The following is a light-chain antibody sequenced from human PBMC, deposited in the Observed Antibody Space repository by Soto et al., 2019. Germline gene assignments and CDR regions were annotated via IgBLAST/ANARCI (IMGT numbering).Light chain of an antibody. J-gene: IGKJ1*01. Sequence: DIQMTKSPASLYASVGDRVTITCRASENINFYLHWYQQQPGKAPKLLIYAASPLQSGVPSRFSGSGSGTDFTLTLNRLQPEDFATYYCQQGYSAPWTVGQGTKVEIK. CDR1: ENINFY. V-gene: IGKV1-39*01. CDR2: AAS. CDR3: QQGYSAPWT.